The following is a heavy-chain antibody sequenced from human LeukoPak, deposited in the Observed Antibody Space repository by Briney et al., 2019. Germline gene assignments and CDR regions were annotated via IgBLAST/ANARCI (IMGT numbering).Heavy chain of an antibody. V-gene: IGHV1-8*01. D-gene: IGHD3-16*02. CDR2: MNPNSGNT. CDR1: GYTFTSYD. Sequence: ASVKVSCKASGYTFTSYDINWVLQATGQGLEWMGWMNPNSGNTGYAQKFQGRVPMTRNTSISTAYMELSSLRSEDTAVYYCARAVRYDYVWGSYRYRYYFDYWGQGTLVTVSS. J-gene: IGHJ4*02. CDR3: ARAVRYDYVWGSYRYRYYFDY.